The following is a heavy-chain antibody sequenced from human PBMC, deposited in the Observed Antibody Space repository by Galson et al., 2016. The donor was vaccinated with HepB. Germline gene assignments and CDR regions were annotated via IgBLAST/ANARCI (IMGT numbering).Heavy chain of an antibody. CDR2: IWHDRSQM. CDR3: AKETDAFDI. V-gene: IGHV3-33*06. CDR1: GFNLSSCF. Sequence: SLRLSCAASGFNLSSCFMHWVRQAPGKGLEWVATIWHDRSQMFYSDSVKGRFTISRDNAKNTLYLQMNSLRAEDTAVYYCAKETDAFDIWGQGTMVTVSS. J-gene: IGHJ3*02.